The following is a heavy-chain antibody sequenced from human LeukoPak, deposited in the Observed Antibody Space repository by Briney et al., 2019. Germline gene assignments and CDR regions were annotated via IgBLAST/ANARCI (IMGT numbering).Heavy chain of an antibody. J-gene: IGHJ5*02. CDR2: IFTSGRT. CDR3: ATSHDVKTAPYDL. CDR1: GGSISSYC. V-gene: IGHV4-4*09. D-gene: IGHD2-21*01. Sequence: SETLSLTCTVSGGSISSYCWSWVRQSPGKELEWIGYIFTSGRTDYNPSLKSRVTMSVDTSKNQLSMELRFLTAADTAVYYCATSHDVKTAPYDLWGQGTLVTVSS.